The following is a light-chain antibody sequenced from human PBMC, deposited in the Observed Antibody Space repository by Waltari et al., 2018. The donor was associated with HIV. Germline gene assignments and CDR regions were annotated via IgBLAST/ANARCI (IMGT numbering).Light chain of an antibody. CDR2: KNN. CDR1: SNTVGNQG. V-gene: IGLV10-54*04. CDR3: SAWDRSLSAVI. Sequence: QAGLTQPPSVSRGLRQTATLTCTGDSNTVGNQGATWLQQHQGHPPKLLFYKNNNRPSGISERFSASKSGNTASLTITGLQPEDEADYFCSAWDRSLSAVIFGGGTTLIVL. J-gene: IGLJ2*01.